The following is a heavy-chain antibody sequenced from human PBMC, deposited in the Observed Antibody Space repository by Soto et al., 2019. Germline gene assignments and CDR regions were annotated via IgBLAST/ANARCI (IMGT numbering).Heavy chain of an antibody. CDR1: GFPFSNAW. CDR2: IKSKTDGGTT. Sequence: PGGSLRLSCAASGFPFSNAWINWVRQAPGKGLEGVGRIKSKTDGGTTDFAASVKGRFTISRDNAKNSLYLQMNSLRAEDTALYYCAKDPGFHFFGSSPRKDYYMDVWGKGTTVTVSS. V-gene: IGHV3-15*07. J-gene: IGHJ6*03. D-gene: IGHD2-15*01. CDR3: AKDPGFHFFGSSPRKDYYMDV.